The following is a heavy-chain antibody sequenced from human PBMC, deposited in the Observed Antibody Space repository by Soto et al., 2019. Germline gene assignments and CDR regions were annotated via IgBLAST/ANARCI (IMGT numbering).Heavy chain of an antibody. V-gene: IGHV3-30*14. D-gene: IGHD2-8*01. J-gene: IGHJ4*03. CDR3: ARGSRTYAPSCSGVGD. Sequence: QVQLVESGGGVVQPGMSLRRSCAASGFTFSSYAMHWVRQAPGTGMEWVAVISYAGSNQYYADSVKGRFTISRDNSKNTLYLHMTSLRAEDTAVYYCARGSRTYAPSCSGVGDGGQGTPVTVSS. CDR1: GFTFSSYA. CDR2: ISYAGSNQ.